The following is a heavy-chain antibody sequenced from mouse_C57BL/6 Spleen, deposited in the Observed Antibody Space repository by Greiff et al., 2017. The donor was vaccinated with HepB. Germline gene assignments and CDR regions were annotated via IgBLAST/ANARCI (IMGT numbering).Heavy chain of an antibody. V-gene: IGHV1-82*01. CDR3: ARKGNDYDDDFDY. J-gene: IGHJ4*01. D-gene: IGHD2-4*01. CDR1: GYAFSSSW. Sequence: VQLQQSGPELVKPGASVKISCKASGYAFSSSWMNWVKQRPGKGLEWIGRIYPGDGDTNYNGKFKGKATLTADKSSSTAYMQLSSLTSEDSAVYFCARKGNDYDDDFDYWGQGTSVTVSS. CDR2: IYPGDGDT.